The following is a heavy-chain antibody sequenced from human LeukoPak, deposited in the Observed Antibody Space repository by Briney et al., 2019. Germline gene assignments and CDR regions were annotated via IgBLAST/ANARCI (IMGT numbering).Heavy chain of an antibody. V-gene: IGHV4-28*01. CDR3: ARLIAGTYESFDI. Sequence: SETLSLTCDVSAFSVSASNWWGWIRQPPGKGLEWIAYMRYDGKTHYNPPLERRVTMSLDTSRSQFSLKLTSVTAMDTAVYYCARLIAGTYESFDIWGPGTMVTVSS. CDR1: AFSVSASNW. D-gene: IGHD3-10*01. J-gene: IGHJ3*02. CDR2: MRYDGKT.